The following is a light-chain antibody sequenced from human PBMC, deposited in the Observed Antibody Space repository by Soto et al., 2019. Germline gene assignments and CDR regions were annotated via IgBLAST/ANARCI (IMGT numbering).Light chain of an antibody. CDR2: DVS. CDR3: CSYAGSYTYV. CDR1: SSDVGGYNY. Sequence: QSALTQPRSVSGSPGQSVTISCTGTSSDVGGYNYVSWYQQHPGKAPKLMIYDVSKRPSGVPDRFSGSKSGNTASLTISGLQAEDAGDYYCCSYAGSYTYVFGTGTKVTVL. J-gene: IGLJ1*01. V-gene: IGLV2-11*01.